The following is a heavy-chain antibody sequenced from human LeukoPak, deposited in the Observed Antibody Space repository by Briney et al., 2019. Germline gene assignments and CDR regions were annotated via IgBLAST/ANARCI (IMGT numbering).Heavy chain of an antibody. J-gene: IGHJ4*02. D-gene: IGHD6-13*01. CDR1: GFTFSSHW. CDR3: VRDHPAAGLIFDY. CDR2: INQDGSEK. Sequence: GGSLRLPCEASGFTFSSHWMSWVRQTPGKGLEWVANINQDGSEKYYVDSVKGRFTISRDNAKNSLYLQVNSLRAEDTAVYYCVRDHPAAGLIFDYWGQGTLVTVSS. V-gene: IGHV3-7*03.